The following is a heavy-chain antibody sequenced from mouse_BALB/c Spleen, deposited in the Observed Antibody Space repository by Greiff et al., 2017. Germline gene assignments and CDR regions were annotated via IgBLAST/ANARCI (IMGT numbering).Heavy chain of an antibody. D-gene: IGHD2-10*02. J-gene: IGHJ4*01. CDR2: IYPGNVNT. V-gene: IGHV1S56*01. CDR3: ARGGYGNYARAMDY. CDR1: GYTFTSYY. Sequence: VQLQQSGPELVKPGASVRISCKASGYTFTSYYIHWVKQRPGQGLEWIGWIYPGNVNTKYNEKFKGKATLTADKSSSTAYMQLSSLTSEDSAVYFCARGGYGNYARAMDYWGQGTSVTVSS.